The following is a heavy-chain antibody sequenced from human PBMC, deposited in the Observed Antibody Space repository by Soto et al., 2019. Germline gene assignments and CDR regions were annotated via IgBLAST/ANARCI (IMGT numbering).Heavy chain of an antibody. J-gene: IGHJ6*02. V-gene: IGHV3-53*01. CDR3: VRPLPSGRNYGMDV. Sequence: GGSLRLSCTAYGLGVRNNYMSWVRQAPGMGLEWVSVIYNDGTTYYADSVKGRFTLSRDTSKNTLSLQMDSLRAEDTAVYYCVRPLPSGRNYGMDVWGQGTTVTVSS. D-gene: IGHD3-10*01. CDR2: IYNDGTT. CDR1: GLGVRNNY.